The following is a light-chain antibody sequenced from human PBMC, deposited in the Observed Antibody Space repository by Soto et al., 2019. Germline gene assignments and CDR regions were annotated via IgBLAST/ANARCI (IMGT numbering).Light chain of an antibody. V-gene: IGLV2-8*01. CDR3: ASYAGNNNFVL. Sequence: QSALAQPPSASGSPGQSVTISCTGTSSDVGAYDYVSWYQQHPGKALKLVISEVTERPSGVPERFSGSKSGNTASLTVSGLQAEDEADYYCASYAGNNNFVLFGGGTKLTVL. CDR1: SSDVGAYDY. J-gene: IGLJ2*01. CDR2: EVT.